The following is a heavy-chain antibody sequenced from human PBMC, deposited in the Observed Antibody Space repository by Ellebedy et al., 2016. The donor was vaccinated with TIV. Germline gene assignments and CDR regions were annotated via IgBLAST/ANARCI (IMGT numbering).Heavy chain of an antibody. V-gene: IGHV4-38-2*02. CDR3: ARDRGSVTFNS. CDR1: GYSLSSGYF. Sequence: MPSETLSLTCTVSGYSLSSGYFWGWIRQPPGKGLEWIGSIYHSGTTYYNPSLKSRVTISVGTSKNQLSLKLSSVTAADTAVYYCARDRGSVTFNSWGQGTLVTVSS. J-gene: IGHJ4*02. D-gene: IGHD1-26*01. CDR2: IYHSGTT.